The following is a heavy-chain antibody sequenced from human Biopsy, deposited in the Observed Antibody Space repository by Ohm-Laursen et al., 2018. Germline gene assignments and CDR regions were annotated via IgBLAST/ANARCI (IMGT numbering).Heavy chain of an antibody. D-gene: IGHD3-16*01. CDR1: GFTFSDYY. V-gene: IGHV3-11*01. Sequence: SLRLSCSASGFTFSDYYMCWIRQAPGRGLEWVSHISGIGDTTYYADSVKGRFTISRDNSKNSLYLQMNSLRAEDTAVYYCARDLTWGSYFDSWGQGSLVTVSS. J-gene: IGHJ4*02. CDR3: ARDLTWGSYFDS. CDR2: ISGIGDTT.